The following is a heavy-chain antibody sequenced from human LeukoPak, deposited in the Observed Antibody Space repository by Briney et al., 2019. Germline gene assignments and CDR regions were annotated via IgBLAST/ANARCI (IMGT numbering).Heavy chain of an antibody. CDR2: INTYSGAT. Sequence: VASVKVSCKASGYTFTDYYIHWVRQAPGQGLEWMGSINTYSGATNYAQRFQGRVTMTRDTSISTAYMELGRVTSDDSAIYYCARDPTLGFYYFYLDVWGKGTTVTVSS. CDR1: GYTFTDYY. J-gene: IGHJ6*03. D-gene: IGHD2-2*03. V-gene: IGHV1-2*02. CDR3: ARDPTLGFYYFYLDV.